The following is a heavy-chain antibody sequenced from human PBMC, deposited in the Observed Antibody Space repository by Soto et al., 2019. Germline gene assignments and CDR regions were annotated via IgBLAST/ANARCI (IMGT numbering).Heavy chain of an antibody. J-gene: IGHJ4*02. D-gene: IGHD5-12*01. Sequence: ASVKVSCKASGYTFTSHGISWLRQAPGQGLEWMGWISGYNGNTKYAQKIQGRVTMTTDTSTSTAYMELRSLRSDDTAVYYCARDKVEMATIYDYWGQGTLVTVSS. CDR2: ISGYNGNT. V-gene: IGHV1-18*04. CDR1: GYTFTSHG. CDR3: ARDKVEMATIYDY.